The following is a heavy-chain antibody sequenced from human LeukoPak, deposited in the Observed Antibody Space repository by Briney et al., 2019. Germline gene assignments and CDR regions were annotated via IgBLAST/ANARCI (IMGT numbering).Heavy chain of an antibody. CDR1: GFTFSSYW. Sequence: GGSLRLSCAASGFTFSSYWMNWVRQAPGKGLEWVSYISSSSRTIHYADSVKGRFTISRDNAKNSLYLQMNSLRAEDTAVYYCARRGYSSGWNRFDYWGQGTLVTVSS. CDR2: ISSSSRTI. V-gene: IGHV3-48*01. CDR3: ARRGYSSGWNRFDY. D-gene: IGHD6-25*01. J-gene: IGHJ4*02.